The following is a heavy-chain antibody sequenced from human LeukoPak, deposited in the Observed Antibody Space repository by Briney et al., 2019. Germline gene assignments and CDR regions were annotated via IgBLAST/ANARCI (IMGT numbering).Heavy chain of an antibody. J-gene: IGHJ4*02. CDR3: ARGRNWNYRPLGY. CDR2: IYYSGST. V-gene: IGHV4-59*01. D-gene: IGHD1-7*01. CDR1: GSSISSYY. Sequence: SETLSLTCTVSGSSISSYYWSWIRQPPGKGLEWIGYIYYSGSTNYNPSLKSRVTISVDTSKNQFSLKLSSVTAADTAVYYCARGRNWNYRPLGYWGQGTLVTVSS.